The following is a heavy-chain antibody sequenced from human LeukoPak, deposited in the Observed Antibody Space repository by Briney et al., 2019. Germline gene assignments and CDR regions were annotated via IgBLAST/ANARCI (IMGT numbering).Heavy chain of an antibody. V-gene: IGHV3-48*03. D-gene: IGHD6-13*01. Sequence: GGSLRLSCAASGFTFSSYEMNWVRQAPGKGLEWVSYISSSGSTIYYADSVKGRFTISRDNAKNSLYLQMNSLRAEDTAVYYCARIRSSWFDYMDVWGKGTTVTVPS. J-gene: IGHJ6*03. CDR3: ARIRSSWFDYMDV. CDR2: ISSSGSTI. CDR1: GFTFSSYE.